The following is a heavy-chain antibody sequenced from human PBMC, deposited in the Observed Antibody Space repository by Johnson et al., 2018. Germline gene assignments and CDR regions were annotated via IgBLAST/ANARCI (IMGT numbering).Heavy chain of an antibody. V-gene: IGHV3-23*04. CDR2: ITGNGGRT. D-gene: IGHD3-9*01. CDR1: GFTFSDFA. CDR3: AKDFKRMESCDYDCLTN. J-gene: IGHJ4*02. Sequence: VQLVESGGGLGQPGGSLRLSCVLSGFTFSDFAMTWVRQAPGKGLEWVSTITGNGGRTFYGDSVKGRFTISRDNAKNTLFLQLSSLRAEDTAVYFCAKDFKRMESCDYDCLTNSGQGTLVTVS.